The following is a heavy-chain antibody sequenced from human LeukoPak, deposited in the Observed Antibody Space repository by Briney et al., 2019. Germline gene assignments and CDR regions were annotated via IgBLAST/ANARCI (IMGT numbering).Heavy chain of an antibody. J-gene: IGHJ6*04. V-gene: IGHV3-21*01. Sequence: GGSLRLSCAASGFTFSTYTMNWVRQAPGKGLEWVSSISSSSTYIYYADSVKGRFTISRDNAKNSLYLQMNSLRAEDTAVYYCAREERHYYGSGSSTVYGMDVWGKGTTVTVSS. CDR1: GFTFSTYT. D-gene: IGHD3-10*01. CDR3: AREERHYYGSGSSTVYGMDV. CDR2: ISSSSTYI.